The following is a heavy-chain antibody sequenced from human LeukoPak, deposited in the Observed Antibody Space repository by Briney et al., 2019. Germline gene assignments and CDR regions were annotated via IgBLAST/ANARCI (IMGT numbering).Heavy chain of an antibody. CDR2: INPNSGCT. CDR1: GYTFTGYY. Sequence: ASVQVSCKASGYTFTGYYMHWVLQAPGQGLEWMGWINPNSGCTTYAQQCQGRVTMTRDTSITTAYMELSRLRSDDTAVYYCARGHPYSDYLAPLDYWGQGTLVTVSS. V-gene: IGHV1-2*02. D-gene: IGHD4-11*01. J-gene: IGHJ4*02. CDR3: ARGHPYSDYLAPLDY.